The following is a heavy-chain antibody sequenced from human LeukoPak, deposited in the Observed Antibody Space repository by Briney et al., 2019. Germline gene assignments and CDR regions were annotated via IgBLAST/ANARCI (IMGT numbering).Heavy chain of an antibody. Sequence: GGSLRLSCAASRFTFSDYYMSWIRQAPGKGLEWVSYIGSSGGSIYYADSVKGRFTISRDNAKKSLYLQMNSLRADDTAVYYCARVEILTSCSSLWYLDLWGRGTLVTVSS. CDR1: RFTFSDYY. V-gene: IGHV3-11*01. CDR2: IGSSGGSI. D-gene: IGHD3-9*01. J-gene: IGHJ2*01. CDR3: ARVEILTSCSSLWYLDL.